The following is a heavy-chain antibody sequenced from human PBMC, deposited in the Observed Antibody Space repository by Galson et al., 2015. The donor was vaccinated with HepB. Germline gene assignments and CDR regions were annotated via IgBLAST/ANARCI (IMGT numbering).Heavy chain of an antibody. CDR3: TTSLAGMKIDY. V-gene: IGHV3-73*01. J-gene: IGHJ4*02. CDR2: IRSKANNYAI. D-gene: IGHD3-3*02. Sequence: SLRLSCAASGFAFSGSPMHWVRQASGKGLEWVGRIRSKANNYAIAYAASVKGRFAVSRDDSKNTAYLQMNSLKTDDTAVYYCTTSLAGMKIDYWGQGTLVTVSS. CDR1: GFAFSGSP.